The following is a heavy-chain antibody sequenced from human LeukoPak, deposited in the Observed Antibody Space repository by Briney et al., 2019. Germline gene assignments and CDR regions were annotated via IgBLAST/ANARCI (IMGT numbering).Heavy chain of an antibody. J-gene: IGHJ6*03. Sequence: GGSLRLSCAASGFTFSSYSMNWVRQAPGKGLVWVSRINSDGSSTSYADSVKGRFTISRDNSKNTLYLQMNSLRAEDTAVYYCARVSGSYFYNYYYYMDVWGKGTTVTISS. V-gene: IGHV3-74*01. D-gene: IGHD1-26*01. CDR1: GFTFSSYS. CDR3: ARVSGSYFYNYYYYMDV. CDR2: INSDGSST.